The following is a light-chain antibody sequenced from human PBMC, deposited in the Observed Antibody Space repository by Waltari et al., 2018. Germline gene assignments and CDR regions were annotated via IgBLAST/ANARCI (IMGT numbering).Light chain of an antibody. CDR1: QGISSW. CDR3: QQANSFPIT. V-gene: IGKV1D-12*01. Sequence: DIQMTQSPSSVSASVGDRVTITCRASQGISSWLVWYQQKPGKATKLLIYAASNLQSGVPSRFSGSGSGTEFTLTISSLQPEDFATYYCQQANSFPITFGQGTRLEIK. CDR2: AAS. J-gene: IGKJ5*01.